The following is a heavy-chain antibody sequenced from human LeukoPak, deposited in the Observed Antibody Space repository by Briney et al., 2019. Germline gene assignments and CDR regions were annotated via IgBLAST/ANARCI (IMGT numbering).Heavy chain of an antibody. V-gene: IGHV1-8*01. D-gene: IGHD3-10*01. CDR3: ARERITMVRGVIITYYYYYMDV. CDR2: MNPNSGNT. Sequence: ASVKVSCKASGYTFTSYDINWVRQATGQGLEWMGWMNPNSGNTGYAQKFQGRVTMTRNTSISTAYMELSSLRSEDTAVYYCARERITMVRGVIITYYYYYMDVWGKGTTVTIFS. CDR1: GYTFTSYD. J-gene: IGHJ6*03.